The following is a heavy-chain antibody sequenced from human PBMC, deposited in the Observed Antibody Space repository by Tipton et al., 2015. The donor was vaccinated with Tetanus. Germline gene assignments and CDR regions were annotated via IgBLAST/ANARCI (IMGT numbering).Heavy chain of an antibody. D-gene: IGHD6-19*01. Sequence: QVQLVQSGAEVKKPGSSVKVSCKASGGTFTNYALSWVRQAPGQGLEWVGGITPIFGTTNSAPKFQGRVTMTTDTSTNTAYMELRSLRSDDTAFYYCARLVRQWLVPEDYWGQGTLVTVSS. CDR1: GGTFTNYA. J-gene: IGHJ4*02. V-gene: IGHV1-69*06. CDR2: ITPIFGTT. CDR3: ARLVRQWLVPEDY.